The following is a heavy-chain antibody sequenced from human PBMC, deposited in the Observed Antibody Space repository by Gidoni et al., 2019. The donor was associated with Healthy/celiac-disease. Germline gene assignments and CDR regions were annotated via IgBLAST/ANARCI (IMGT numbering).Heavy chain of an antibody. CDR1: GGSVSSGSYY. D-gene: IGHD2-15*01. V-gene: IGHV4-61*01. J-gene: IGHJ4*02. Sequence: QVQLQESGPGLVKPSETLSLTCTVSGGSVSSGSYYWSWIRQPPGKGLEWIGYIYYSGSTNYNPSLKSRVTISVDTSKNQFSLKLSSVTAADTAVYYCARDKCSGGSCYFDYWGQGTLVTVSS. CDR2: IYYSGST. CDR3: ARDKCSGGSCYFDY.